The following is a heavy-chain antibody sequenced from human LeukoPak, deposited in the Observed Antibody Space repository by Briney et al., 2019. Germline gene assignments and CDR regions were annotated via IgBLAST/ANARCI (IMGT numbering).Heavy chain of an antibody. CDR3: ARVSTVTIFGVVKGYYFDY. Sequence: PGGSLRLSCAASGFTFSSYWMSWVRQAPGKGLEWVANIKQDGSEKYYVDSVKGRFTISRDNAKNSLYLQMNSLRAEDTAVYYCARVSTVTIFGVVKGYYFDYWGQGTLVTVSS. CDR1: GFTFSSYW. CDR2: IKQDGSEK. D-gene: IGHD3-3*01. V-gene: IGHV3-7*01. J-gene: IGHJ4*02.